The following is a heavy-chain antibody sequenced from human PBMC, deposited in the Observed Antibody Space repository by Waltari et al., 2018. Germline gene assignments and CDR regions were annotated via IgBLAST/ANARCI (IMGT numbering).Heavy chain of an antibody. CDR2: INPNNGDT. CDR3: ARVSMVRGINYYYYMDV. J-gene: IGHJ6*03. Sequence: QVQLVQSGAEVKKPGASVQVSCKASGYTFTGYYIHLVRQAPGQGLEWMGWINPNNGDTNYAQKFQGRVTMTRDTSISTAFMELTGLRSDDTAVYYCARVSMVRGINYYYYMDVWGKGTTVSVSS. CDR1: GYTFTGYY. D-gene: IGHD3-10*01. V-gene: IGHV1-2*02.